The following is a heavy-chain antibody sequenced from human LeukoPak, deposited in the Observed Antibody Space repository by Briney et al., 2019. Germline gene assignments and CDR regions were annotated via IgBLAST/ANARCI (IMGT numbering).Heavy chain of an antibody. V-gene: IGHV3-30*18. CDR2: ISYDGSNQ. J-gene: IGHJ3*02. CDR3: AKDKGGGYGNDGFDI. CDR1: GFTFSSYG. Sequence: RRSLRLSCAASGFTFSSYGMHWVRQAPGKGLEWVAVISYDGSNQYYADSVKGRFTISRDNSKNTLYLQMNSLRAEDTAVYYCAKDKGGGYGNDGFDIWGRGTMVTVSS. D-gene: IGHD3-16*01.